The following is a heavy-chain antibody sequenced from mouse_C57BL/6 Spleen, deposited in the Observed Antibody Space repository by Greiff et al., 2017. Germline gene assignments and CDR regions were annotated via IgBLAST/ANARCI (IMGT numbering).Heavy chain of an antibody. CDR1: GFSLTSYG. CDR3: ARNDGYYVHYYAMDY. V-gene: IGHV2-2*01. D-gene: IGHD2-3*01. J-gene: IGHJ4*01. CDR2: IWSGGST. Sequence: VQLVESGPGLVQPSQSLSITCTVSGFSLTSYGVHWVRQSPGKGLEWLGVIWSGGSTDYNAAFISRLSISKDNSKSQVFFKMNSLQADDTAIYYCARNDGYYVHYYAMDYWGQGTSVTVSS.